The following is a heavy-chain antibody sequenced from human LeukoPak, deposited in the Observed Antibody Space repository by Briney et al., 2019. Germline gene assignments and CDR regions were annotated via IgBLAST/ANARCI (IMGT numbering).Heavy chain of an antibody. D-gene: IGHD3-10*01. J-gene: IGHJ6*02. CDR2: ISPGDSDT. V-gene: IGHV5-51*01. CDR1: GYSFTSYW. Sequence: GESLKISCKGSGYSFTSYWIAWVRQMPGKGLEWMGIISPGDSDTRYSPSFQGQVTISADKSISTAYLQWSSLKASDTAMYYCARHGPYGSGSYELLYGMDVWGQGTTVTVSS. CDR3: ARHGPYGSGSYELLYGMDV.